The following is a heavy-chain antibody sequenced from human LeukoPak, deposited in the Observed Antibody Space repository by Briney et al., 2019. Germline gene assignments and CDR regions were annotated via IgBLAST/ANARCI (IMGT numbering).Heavy chain of an antibody. CDR3: ARDYEMATIRGYFDY. V-gene: IGHV1-2*02. D-gene: IGHD5-24*01. Sequence: ASVKVSCKASGYTFTGYYMHWVRQAPGQGLEWMGWINPNSGGTNYAQKFQGRVTMTRDTSISTAYMELSRLRSDDTAVYYCARDYEMATIRGYFDYWGQGTLVTVSS. CDR1: GYTFTGYY. J-gene: IGHJ4*02. CDR2: INPNSGGT.